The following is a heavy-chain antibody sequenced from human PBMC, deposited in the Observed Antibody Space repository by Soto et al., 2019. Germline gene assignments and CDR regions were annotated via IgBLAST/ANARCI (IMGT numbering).Heavy chain of an antibody. D-gene: IGHD3-10*01. CDR3: ARGVVRGVTDFYS. Sequence: PSETLSLTCTVSGGSGGSGTYYWSWIRQPPGKGLEWIGYIYYTGSTNYNPSLKSRVTMSIDTSKNQFSLKLNSVTAADTAVYYCARGVVRGVTDFYSWGQGTMVTVSS. J-gene: IGHJ4*02. V-gene: IGHV4-61*01. CDR1: GGSGGSGTYY. CDR2: IYYTGST.